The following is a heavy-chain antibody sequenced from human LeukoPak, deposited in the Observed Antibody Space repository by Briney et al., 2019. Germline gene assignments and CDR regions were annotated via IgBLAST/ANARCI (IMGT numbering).Heavy chain of an antibody. D-gene: IGHD2-2*01. CDR1: GFTFSSYE. CDR3: AREKAGIVVVPAPYFDY. J-gene: IGHJ4*02. Sequence: GGSLRLSCAASGFTFSSYEMNWVRQAPGKGLEWVSYISSSGSTIYYADSVKGRFTISRDNAKNSLYLQMNSLRAEDTAVYYCAREKAGIVVVPAPYFDYWGQGTLVTVSS. CDR2: ISSSGSTI. V-gene: IGHV3-48*03.